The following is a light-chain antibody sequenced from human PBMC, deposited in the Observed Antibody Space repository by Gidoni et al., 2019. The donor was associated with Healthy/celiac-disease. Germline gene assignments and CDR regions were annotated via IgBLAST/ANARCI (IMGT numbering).Light chain of an antibody. CDR1: QSVSSSY. CDR3: QQYGSS. CDR2: GPS. Sequence: EIVLTQSPGTLSLSPGERATLSCRASQSVSSSYLAWYQQKPGQAPRLLIYGPSSRATGIPDRFSGSGSVTDFTLTISRLEPEDFAVYYCQQYGSSFXQXTRLEIK. V-gene: IGKV3-20*01. J-gene: IGKJ5*01.